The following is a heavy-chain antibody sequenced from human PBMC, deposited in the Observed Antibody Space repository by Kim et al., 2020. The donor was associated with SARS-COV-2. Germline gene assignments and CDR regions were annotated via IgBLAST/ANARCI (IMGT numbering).Heavy chain of an antibody. Sequence: SETLSLTCTVSGGSVSSGSYYWSWIRQPPGKGLEWIGYIYYSGSTNYNPSLKSRVTISVDTSKNQFSLKLSSVTAADTAVYYCARVPITFGGVIIPYYFDYWGQGALVTVSS. J-gene: IGHJ4*02. CDR1: GGSVSSGSYY. CDR2: IYYSGST. CDR3: ARVPITFGGVIIPYYFDY. D-gene: IGHD3-16*02. V-gene: IGHV4-61*01.